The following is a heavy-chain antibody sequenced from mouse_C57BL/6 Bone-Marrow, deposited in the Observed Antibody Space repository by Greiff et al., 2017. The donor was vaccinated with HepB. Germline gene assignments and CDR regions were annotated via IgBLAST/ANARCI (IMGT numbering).Heavy chain of an antibody. CDR3: ARKDYSSSRHWYFDV. CDR2: IDPNSGGT. CDR1: GYTFTSYW. D-gene: IGHD1-1*01. Sequence: QVQLQQPGAELVKPGASVKLSCKASGYTFTSYWMHWVKQRPGRGLEWIGRIDPNSGGTKYNEKLKSKATLTVDKPSSTAYMQLSSLTSEDSAVYYCARKDYSSSRHWYFDVWGTGTTVTVSS. J-gene: IGHJ1*03. V-gene: IGHV1-72*01.